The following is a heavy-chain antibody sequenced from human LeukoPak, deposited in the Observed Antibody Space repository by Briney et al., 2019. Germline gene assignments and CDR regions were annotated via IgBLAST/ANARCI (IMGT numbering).Heavy chain of an antibody. Sequence: GGSLRLSCAVSGLTISNNYMSWVRQAPGKGLEWVSVIYPDGSSYYTDSVKGRFTISRDNSKNPVYLQMNSLRVDDTAVYFCARDRIGRSKDHWGQGSLVTVSS. CDR1: GLTISNNY. CDR3: ARDRIGRSKDH. J-gene: IGHJ4*02. D-gene: IGHD1-14*01. V-gene: IGHV3-53*01. CDR2: IYPDGSS.